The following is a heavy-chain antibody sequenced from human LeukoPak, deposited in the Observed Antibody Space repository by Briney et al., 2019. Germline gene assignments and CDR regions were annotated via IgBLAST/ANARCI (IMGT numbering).Heavy chain of an antibody. J-gene: IGHJ3*02. V-gene: IGHV4-39*01. CDR2: IYYSGST. CDR3: ARHTSELGYDYVWGSYRQGLVDI. CDR1: GGSISSSSYY. D-gene: IGHD3-16*02. Sequence: SSETLSLTCTVSGGSISSSSYYWGWIRQPPGKGLEWIGSIYYSGSTYYNPSLKSRVTISVDTSKNQFSLKLSSVTAADTAVYYCARHTSELGYDYVWGSYRQGLVDIWGQGTMVTVSS.